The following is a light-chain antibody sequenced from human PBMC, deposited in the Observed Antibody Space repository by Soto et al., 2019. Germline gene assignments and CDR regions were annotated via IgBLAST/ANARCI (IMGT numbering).Light chain of an antibody. J-gene: IGKJ1*01. CDR1: QIHVDRDGRTY. CDR2: KIS. Sequence: DVVMTQSPLSLPVTLGQPASISCSSSQIHVDRDGRTYFNWYQWRPGQPPRRLIYKISYRDSGVPDRFSGSGSGTYFTLQISRVEAEDVGFYFCMQGTHWPWTFGQGTKVDIK. V-gene: IGKV2-30*01. CDR3: MQGTHWPWT.